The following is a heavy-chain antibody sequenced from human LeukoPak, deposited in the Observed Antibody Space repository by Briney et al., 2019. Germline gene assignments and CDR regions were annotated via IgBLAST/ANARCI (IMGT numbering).Heavy chain of an antibody. Sequence: GGSLRLSCAASGFTFSSYSMNWVRQAPGKGLEWVSYISSSSSTIYYADSVKGRFTISRDNAKNSLYLQMNSLRAEDTAVYYCAREWEQWLVPPAHWYFDLWGRGTLVTVSS. CDR1: GFTFSSYS. CDR3: AREWEQWLVPPAHWYFDL. D-gene: IGHD6-19*01. J-gene: IGHJ2*01. V-gene: IGHV3-48*01. CDR2: ISSSSSTI.